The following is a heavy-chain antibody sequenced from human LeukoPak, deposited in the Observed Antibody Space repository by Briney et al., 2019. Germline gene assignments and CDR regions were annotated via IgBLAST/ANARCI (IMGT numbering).Heavy chain of an antibody. CDR2: IKTDGSGA. Sequence: GGSLRLSCAASGFSFSIDWMHWVRQVPGKGLVWVSRIKTDGSGANYADSVTGRFTISRDNVKNTLFLQMNSLRVEDTAVYYCGRGLVYGSGIPDNWGQGTLVTVSS. CDR1: GFSFSIDW. V-gene: IGHV3-74*01. D-gene: IGHD3-10*01. J-gene: IGHJ4*02. CDR3: GRGLVYGSGIPDN.